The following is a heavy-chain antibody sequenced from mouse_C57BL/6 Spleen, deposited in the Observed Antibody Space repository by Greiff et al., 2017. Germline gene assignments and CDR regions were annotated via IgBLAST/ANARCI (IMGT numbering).Heavy chain of an antibody. CDR3: ARLITTGVQDYYDY. CDR2: IDPETGGT. Sequence: VQLQQSGAELVRPGASVTLSCKASGYTFTDYEMHWVKQTPVHGLEWIGAIDPETGGTAYNQKFKGKAILTADKSSSTAYMELRSLPSEDSAVYYCARLITTGVQDYYDYWGQGTTLTVSS. CDR1: GYTFTDYE. V-gene: IGHV1-15*01. D-gene: IGHD1-1*01. J-gene: IGHJ2*01.